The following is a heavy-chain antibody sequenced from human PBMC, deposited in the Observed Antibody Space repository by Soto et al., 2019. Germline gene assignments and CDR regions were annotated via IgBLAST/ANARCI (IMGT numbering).Heavy chain of an antibody. J-gene: IGHJ4*01. D-gene: IGHD3-10*01. Sequence: QVQLQESGPGLVKPSETLSLTCTVSGGTISSYYWSWIRQPPGKGLEWIGYIYYSGSTNYNPSLKSRVTISVDTSKNQFSLKLSSVTAADTAVYYCARARSYYTALFDYWGHGTLVAVSS. CDR2: IYYSGST. CDR1: GGTISSYY. CDR3: ARARSYYTALFDY. V-gene: IGHV4-59*01.